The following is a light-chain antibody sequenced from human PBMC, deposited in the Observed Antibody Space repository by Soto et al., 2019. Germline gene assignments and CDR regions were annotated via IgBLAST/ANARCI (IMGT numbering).Light chain of an antibody. CDR1: QDIGND. CDR2: AAS. CDR3: LQHNAYPLT. V-gene: IGKV1-17*01. J-gene: IGKJ4*01. Sequence: DIQMTQSPSSLSASVGDIVTITCRASQDIGNDVGWYQQKPGKAPKRLIFAASRLQSGVPSRFGGSGSGTEFILTVSSLQPEDFATYYCLQHNAYPLTFGGGTTVDIK.